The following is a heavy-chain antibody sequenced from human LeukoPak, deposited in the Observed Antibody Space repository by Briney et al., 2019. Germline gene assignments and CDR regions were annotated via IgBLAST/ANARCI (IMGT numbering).Heavy chain of an antibody. Sequence: PGGSLRLSCAASGFTFSSYAMSWVRQAPGKGLEWVSVISSSGGSTYYADSVKGRFTISRDNAKNSLYLQMNSLRAEDTALYYCAKDIAAATDAFDIWGQGTMVTVSS. D-gene: IGHD6-13*01. CDR3: AKDIAAATDAFDI. CDR2: ISSSGGST. V-gene: IGHV3-23*01. CDR1: GFTFSSYA. J-gene: IGHJ3*02.